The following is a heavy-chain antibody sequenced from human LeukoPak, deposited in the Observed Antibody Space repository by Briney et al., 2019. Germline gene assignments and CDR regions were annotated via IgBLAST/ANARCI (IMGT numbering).Heavy chain of an antibody. Sequence: ASVKVSCKASGGTFSSYAISWVRQAPGQGLEWMGRIIPILGIANYAQKFQGRVTITADKSTSTAYMELSSLRSEDTAVYCCASSGGYCSGGSCFLNYWGQGTLVTVSS. V-gene: IGHV1-69*04. CDR1: GGTFSSYA. J-gene: IGHJ4*02. CDR2: IIPILGIA. CDR3: ASSGGYCSGGSCFLNY. D-gene: IGHD2-15*01.